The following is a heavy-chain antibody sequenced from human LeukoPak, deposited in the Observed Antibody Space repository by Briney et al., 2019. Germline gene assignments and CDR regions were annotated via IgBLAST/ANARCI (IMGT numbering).Heavy chain of an antibody. CDR2: IYHSGST. D-gene: IGHD3-9*01. Sequence: PSETLSLTCTVSGYSISSGYYWGWIRQPPGKGLEWIGSIYHSGSTYYNPSLKSRVTISVDTSKNQFSLKLSSVTAADTAVYYCARDWDFDWPPFDYWGQGTLVTVSS. J-gene: IGHJ4*02. V-gene: IGHV4-38-2*02. CDR3: ARDWDFDWPPFDY. CDR1: GYSISSGYY.